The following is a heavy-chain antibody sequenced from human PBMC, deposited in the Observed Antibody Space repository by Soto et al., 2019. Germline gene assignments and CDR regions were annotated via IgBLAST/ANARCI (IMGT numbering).Heavy chain of an antibody. D-gene: IGHD5-12*01. CDR2: IYYSGST. V-gene: IGHV4-59*08. Sequence: SETLSLTCTVSGGSISSYYWSWIRQPPGKGLEWIGYIYYSGSTNYNPSLKSRVTISVDTSKNQFSLKLSSVTAADTAVYYCARGPDSGYDEYYYYYYMDVWGKGTTVTVSS. CDR3: ARGPDSGYDEYYYYYYMDV. J-gene: IGHJ6*03. CDR1: GGSISSYY.